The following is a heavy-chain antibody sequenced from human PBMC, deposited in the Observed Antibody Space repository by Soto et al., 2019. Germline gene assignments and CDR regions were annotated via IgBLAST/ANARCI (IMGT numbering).Heavy chain of an antibody. CDR1: CGSFSGYY. CDR3: ARAYSSSWPYYYGMDV. J-gene: IGHJ6*02. V-gene: IGHV4-34*01. Sequence: SDTLSLTCAVYCGSFSGYYWSWIRQPPGKGLEWIGEINHSGSTNYNPSLKSRVTISVDTSKNQFSLKLSSVTAADTAVYYCARAYSSSWPYYYGMDVWGQGTTVTVSS. D-gene: IGHD6-13*01. CDR2: INHSGST.